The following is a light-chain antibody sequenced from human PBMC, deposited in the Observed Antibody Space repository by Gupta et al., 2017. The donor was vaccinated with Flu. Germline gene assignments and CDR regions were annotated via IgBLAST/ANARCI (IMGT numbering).Light chain of an antibody. CDR1: SSDVGGYNY. CDR2: EVS. Sequence: QSALTQPASVSGSPGQSITISCTGTSSDVGGYNYVSWYQQHPGKAPKLLIYEVSNRPSGGSNRFSGSKSGTTASLTISGLQAEDEADYYCSSYTSSSLVFGGGTKLTVL. J-gene: IGLJ3*02. V-gene: IGLV2-14*01. CDR3: SSYTSSSLV.